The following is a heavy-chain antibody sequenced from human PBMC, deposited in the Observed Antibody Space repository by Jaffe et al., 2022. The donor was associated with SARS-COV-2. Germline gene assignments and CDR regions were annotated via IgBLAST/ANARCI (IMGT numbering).Heavy chain of an antibody. CDR2: IYWDDDK. CDR1: GFSLSTSGVG. J-gene: IGHJ3*02. Sequence: QITLKESGPTLVKPTQTLTLTCTFSGFSLSTSGVGVGWIRQPPGKALEWLALIYWDDDKRYSPSLKSRLTITKDTSKNQVVLTMTNMDPVDTATYYCAHRSRWEREEGAFDIWGQGTMVTVSS. V-gene: IGHV2-5*02. CDR3: AHRSRWEREEGAFDI. D-gene: IGHD1-1*01.